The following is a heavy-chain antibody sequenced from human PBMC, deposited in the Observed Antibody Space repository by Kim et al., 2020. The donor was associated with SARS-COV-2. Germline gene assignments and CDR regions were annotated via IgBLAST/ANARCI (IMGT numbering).Heavy chain of an antibody. V-gene: IGHV1-18*01. Sequence: ASVKVSCKASGYTFTSYGISWVRQAPGQGLEWMGWISAYNGNTNYAQKLQGRVTMTTDTSTSTAYMELRSLRSDDTAVYYRARGPLKKAAAGGNYWGQGTLVTVSS. J-gene: IGHJ4*02. CDR3: ARGPLKKAAAGGNY. CDR2: ISAYNGNT. D-gene: IGHD6-13*01. CDR1: GYTFTSYG.